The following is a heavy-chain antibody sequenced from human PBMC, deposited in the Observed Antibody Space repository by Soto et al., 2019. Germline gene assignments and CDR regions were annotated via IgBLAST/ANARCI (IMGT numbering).Heavy chain of an antibody. CDR3: ARRSIFTWSDAFDI. CDR2: INPSGGIT. V-gene: IGHV1-46*01. Sequence: QVELVQSGAEVKKPGASVKVSCKAAGYTFTSYYMHWVRQAPGQGLEWMGFINPSGGITTYAQKFQARATMTSDTSTSTVYMELRTLKSEDPAVYYCARRSIFTWSDAFDIWGQGTMVTVSA. CDR1: GYTFTSYY. D-gene: IGHD3-3*01. J-gene: IGHJ3*02.